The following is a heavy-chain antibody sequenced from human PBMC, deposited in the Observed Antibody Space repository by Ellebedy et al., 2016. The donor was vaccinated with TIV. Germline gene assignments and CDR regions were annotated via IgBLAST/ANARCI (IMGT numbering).Heavy chain of an antibody. CDR1: GFTFSSYT. J-gene: IGHJ4*02. CDR3: AREGRGWELRDYFDC. Sequence: ESLKISCAASGFTFSSYTMNWVRQAPGKGLEWVSYISSSSSTRYYADSVKGRFTISRDNAKNSLYLQMNSLRDEETAVYYCAREGRGWELRDYFDCWGQGTLVTVSS. CDR2: ISSSSSTR. V-gene: IGHV3-48*02. D-gene: IGHD1-26*01.